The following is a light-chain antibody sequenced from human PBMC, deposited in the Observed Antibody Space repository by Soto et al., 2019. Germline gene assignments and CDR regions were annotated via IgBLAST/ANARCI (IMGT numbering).Light chain of an antibody. CDR1: QTISSW. CDR2: KAS. Sequence: DIQRTQSPSTLSGSVGDRVTITCRASQTISSWLAWYQQKPGKAPKLLIYKASTLKSGVPSRFSGSGSGTEFTLTISSLQPDDFATYYCQHYNSYSEAFGQRTKVDI. J-gene: IGKJ1*01. CDR3: QHYNSYSEA. V-gene: IGKV1-5*03.